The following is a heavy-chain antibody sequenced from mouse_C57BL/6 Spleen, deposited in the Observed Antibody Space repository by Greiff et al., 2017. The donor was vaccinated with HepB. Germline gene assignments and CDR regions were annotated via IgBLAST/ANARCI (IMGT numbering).Heavy chain of an antibody. V-gene: IGHV1-55*01. CDR1: GYTFTSYW. J-gene: IGHJ4*01. CDR2: IYPGSGST. D-gene: IGHD2-5*01. CDR3: ARGDYSNYVSYAMDY. Sequence: QVQLQQPGAELVKPGASVKMSCKASGYTFTSYWITWVKQRPGQGLEWIGDIYPGSGSTNYNEKFKSKATLTVDTSSSTAYMQLSSLTSEDSAVYYCARGDYSNYVSYAMDYWGQGTSVTVSS.